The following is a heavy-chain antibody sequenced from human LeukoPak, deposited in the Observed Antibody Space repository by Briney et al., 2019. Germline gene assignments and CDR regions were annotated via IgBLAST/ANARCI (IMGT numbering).Heavy chain of an antibody. J-gene: IGHJ4*02. V-gene: IGHV4-31*03. Sequence: SETLSLTCTVSGGSISSGGYYWSWIRQHPGKGLEWIGFIYYSGSTYYNPSLKSRVTFSVDTSKSQFSLKLSSVNAADTALHYCARAVYDYIWGSYRFDYWGQGTLVTVSS. CDR1: GGSISSGGYY. CDR2: IYYSGST. D-gene: IGHD3-16*02. CDR3: ARAVYDYIWGSYRFDY.